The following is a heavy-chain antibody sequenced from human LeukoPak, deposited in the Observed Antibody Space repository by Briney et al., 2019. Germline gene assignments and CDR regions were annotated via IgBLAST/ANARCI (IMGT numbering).Heavy chain of an antibody. CDR3: ARIGLVRSVGAFDI. CDR2: IKQDRSEK. CDR1: GFTFSSYW. J-gene: IGHJ3*02. Sequence: GGSLRLSCAASGFTFSSYWMSWVRQAPGKGLEWVANIKQDRSEKYYVDSVKGRFTISRDNAKDSLYLQMNSLRAEDTAVYYCARIGLVRSVGAFDIWGQGTMVTVSS. D-gene: IGHD2-15*01. V-gene: IGHV3-7*01.